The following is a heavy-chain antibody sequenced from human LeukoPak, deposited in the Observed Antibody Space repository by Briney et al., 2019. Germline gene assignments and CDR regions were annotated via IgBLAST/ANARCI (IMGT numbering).Heavy chain of an antibody. CDR1: GFTFSSYS. V-gene: IGHV3-21*01. CDR2: ISSSSSYI. Sequence: PGGSLRLSCAASGFTFSSYSMNWVRQAPGKGLEWVSSISSSSSYIYYADSVKGRFTISRDNAKNSLYLQMNSLRAEDTAVYYCAKGTLFGVVTSFDFWGQGTLVTVSS. CDR3: AKGTLFGVVTSFDF. J-gene: IGHJ4*02. D-gene: IGHD3-3*01.